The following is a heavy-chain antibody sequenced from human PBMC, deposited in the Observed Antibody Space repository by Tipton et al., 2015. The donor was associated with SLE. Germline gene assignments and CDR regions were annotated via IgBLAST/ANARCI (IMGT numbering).Heavy chain of an antibody. Sequence: QLVQSGAEVKKPGASVKVSCKASGYTFTGYYMHWVRQAPGQGLEWMGWMNPNSGNTGYAQKFQGRVTMTRNTSISTAYMELSSLRSEDTAVYYCATSYRDYVEYFQHWGQGTLVTVSS. CDR2: MNPNSGNT. J-gene: IGHJ1*01. D-gene: IGHD4-17*01. V-gene: IGHV1-8*02. CDR3: ATSYRDYVEYFQH. CDR1: GYTFTGYY.